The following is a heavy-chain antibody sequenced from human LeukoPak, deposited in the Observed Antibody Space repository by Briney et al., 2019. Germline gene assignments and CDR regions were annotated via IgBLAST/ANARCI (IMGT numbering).Heavy chain of an antibody. CDR3: ARPMISGRLNTFDI. CDR1: GGSISSNSYY. D-gene: IGHD1-26*01. J-gene: IGHJ3*02. V-gene: IGHV4-39*01. CDR2: IYYSGST. Sequence: SETLSLTCTVSGGSISSNSYYWGWIRQPPGKGLEWIGGIYYSGSTYYNPSLRSRVTISVDTSKNQFSLKLSSLTAADTAVYYCARPMISGRLNTFDIWGQGTMVTVSS.